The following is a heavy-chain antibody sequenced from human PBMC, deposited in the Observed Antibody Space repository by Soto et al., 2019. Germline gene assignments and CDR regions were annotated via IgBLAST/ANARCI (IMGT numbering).Heavy chain of an antibody. D-gene: IGHD3-10*01. Sequence: SVKVSCKASGCTFSSYAISWVRQAPGQGLEWMGGIIPIFGTANYAQKFQGRVTITADESTSTAYMELSSLRSEDTAVYYCATPVYGSGSYYYYYGMDVWGQGTTVTVSS. V-gene: IGHV1-69*13. CDR3: ATPVYGSGSYYYYYGMDV. CDR2: IIPIFGTA. J-gene: IGHJ6*02. CDR1: GCTFSSYA.